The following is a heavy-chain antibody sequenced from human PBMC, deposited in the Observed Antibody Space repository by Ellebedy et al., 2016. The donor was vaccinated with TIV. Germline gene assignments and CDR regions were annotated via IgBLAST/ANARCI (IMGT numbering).Heavy chain of an antibody. Sequence: GESLKISCAGSGFTFSTYGMDWVRQAPGKGLEWVSLISRDGTADFADSVRGRFSISRNTLENSVHLQMNSLRAEDTAVYYCARDRRHCGNECYLYYYYGMDVWGHGTTVTVSS. CDR3: ARDRRHCGNECYLYYYYGMDV. J-gene: IGHJ6*02. CDR2: ISRDGTA. CDR1: GFTFSTYG. V-gene: IGHV3-66*01. D-gene: IGHD4-23*01.